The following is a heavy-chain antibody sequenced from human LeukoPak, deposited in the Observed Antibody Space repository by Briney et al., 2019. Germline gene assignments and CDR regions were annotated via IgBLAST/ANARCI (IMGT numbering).Heavy chain of an antibody. J-gene: IGHJ6*02. CDR3: ARVGIAVAGTFSDYYYGMDV. CDR2: IYPGDSDT. V-gene: IGHV5-51*01. Sequence: GESLKISCKGSGYSFTSYWIGWVRQMPGKGLEWMGIIYPGDSDTRYSPSFQGQVTISADKSISTACLQWSSLKASDTAMYYCARVGIAVAGTFSDYYYGMDVWGQGTTVTVSS. D-gene: IGHD6-19*01. CDR1: GYSFTSYW.